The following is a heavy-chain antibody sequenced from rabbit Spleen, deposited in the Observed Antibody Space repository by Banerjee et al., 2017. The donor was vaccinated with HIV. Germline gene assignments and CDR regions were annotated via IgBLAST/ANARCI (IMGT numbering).Heavy chain of an antibody. D-gene: IGHD8-1*01. CDR1: GFDLSTYG. V-gene: IGHV1S47*01. CDR2: IDPVFGIT. J-gene: IGHJ4*01. CDR3: ARDGAGGSYFAL. Sequence: QEQLVESGGGLVQPGGSLKLSCKASGFDLSTYGVSWVRQAPGKGLEWIGYIDPVFGITYYANWVNGRFSISRENAQNTVDLKMTSLTAADTATYFCARDGAGGSYFALWGQGTLVTVS.